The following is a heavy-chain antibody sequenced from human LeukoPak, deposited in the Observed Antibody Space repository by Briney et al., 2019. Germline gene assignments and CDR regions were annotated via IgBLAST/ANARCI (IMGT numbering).Heavy chain of an antibody. D-gene: IGHD5-24*01. CDR3: ARVGTRMVTIVAPYYMDV. CDR2: ISGSSGYI. CDR1: GFTFSHYY. V-gene: IGHV3-21*01. Sequence: PGGSLRLSCAASGFTFSHYYMSWVRQAPGKGLEWVSSISGSSGYIFYADSVKGRFTISRDNAKNSLYLQMNSLRAEDTAVYYCARVGTRMVTIVAPYYMDVWGKGTTVTVSS. J-gene: IGHJ6*03.